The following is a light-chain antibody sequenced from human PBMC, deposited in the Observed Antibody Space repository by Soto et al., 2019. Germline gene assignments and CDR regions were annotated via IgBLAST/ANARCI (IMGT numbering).Light chain of an antibody. J-gene: IGKJ4*01. CDR1: QDISSA. V-gene: IGKV1D-13*01. CDR2: DAS. Sequence: AIQLTQSPSSLSASVGERVTITCRASQDISSALAWYQQKPGKAPKLLIYDASGLESGVPSRFSGSGSGTDFTLTISSLQTEDFAAYYCQHFNNYPLTVGGGTKVDIK. CDR3: QHFNNYPLT.